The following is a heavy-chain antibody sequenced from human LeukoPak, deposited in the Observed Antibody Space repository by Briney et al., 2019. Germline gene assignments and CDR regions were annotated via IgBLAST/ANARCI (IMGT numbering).Heavy chain of an antibody. J-gene: IGHJ6*03. CDR1: GGSISSSSYY. D-gene: IGHD6-19*01. CDR3: ARALNPGHSGWYPPYYYYYMDV. Sequence: PSETLSLTCTVSGGSISSSSYYWGWIRQPPGKGLEWIGSIYYSGSTNYNPSLKSRVTISVDTSKNQFSLKLSSVTAADTAVYYCARALNPGHSGWYPPYYYYYMDVWGKGTTVTISS. V-gene: IGHV4-39*07. CDR2: IYYSGST.